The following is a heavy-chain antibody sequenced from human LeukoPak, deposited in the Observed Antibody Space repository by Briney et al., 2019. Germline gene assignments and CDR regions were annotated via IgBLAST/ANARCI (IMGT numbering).Heavy chain of an antibody. CDR1: GGSIDSYY. J-gene: IGHJ4*02. CDR2: IHYSGST. CDR3: ARDHSSGYNDY. D-gene: IGHD3-22*01. Sequence: SETLSLTCAVSGGSIDSYYWTWIRQPPGKALEWIGYIHYSGSTNYNPSLKSRVTISVDTSKNQFSLELSSVTAADTAVYYCARDHSSGYNDYWGQGTLVTVSS. V-gene: IGHV4-59*01.